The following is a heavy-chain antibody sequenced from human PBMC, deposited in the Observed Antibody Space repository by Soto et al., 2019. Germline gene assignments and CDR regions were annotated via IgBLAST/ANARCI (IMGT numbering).Heavy chain of an antibody. Sequence: QVQLQESGPGLVKPSQTLSLICTVSGGSISSGGYYWSWIRQHPGKGLEWIGYIYYSGITYYNPSLKSRVTISVDTSKNQFSLKLSSVTAADTAVYYCARATQDYGDYGGAFDIWGQGTMVTVSS. J-gene: IGHJ3*02. D-gene: IGHD4-17*01. CDR1: GGSISSGGYY. CDR3: ARATQDYGDYGGAFDI. CDR2: IYYSGIT. V-gene: IGHV4-31*03.